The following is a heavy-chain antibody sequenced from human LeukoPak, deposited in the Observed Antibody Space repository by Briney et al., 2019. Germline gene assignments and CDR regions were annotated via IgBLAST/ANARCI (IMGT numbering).Heavy chain of an antibody. D-gene: IGHD3-16*02. CDR2: ISGRTGRI. J-gene: IGHJ5*02. Sequence: GGSLRLSCAASGLTFSSYAMSWVRQAPEKGVEWVSAISGRTGRIYYADSVKGRFTISRDNSKNTLYLQMNSLRAEDTAVYYCAKVHSHDYVWGSYRYHGWFDPWGQGTLVTVSS. V-gene: IGHV3-23*01. CDR3: AKVHSHDYVWGSYRYHGWFDP. CDR1: GLTFSSYA.